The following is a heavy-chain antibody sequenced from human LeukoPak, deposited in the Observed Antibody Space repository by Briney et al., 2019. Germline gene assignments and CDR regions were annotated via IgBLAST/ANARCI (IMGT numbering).Heavy chain of an antibody. Sequence: GGSLRLSCATSGFTFTTYEMNWVRQAPGKGLEWVSYITSSGDIKTYADPVKGRFTMSRDDAKNSVCLQMNSLRPEDTAVYYCARDIYGDEDFDYWGQGTLVSVSS. D-gene: IGHD2-15*01. CDR1: GFTFTTYE. CDR3: ARDIYGDEDFDY. V-gene: IGHV3-48*03. J-gene: IGHJ4*02. CDR2: ITSSGDIK.